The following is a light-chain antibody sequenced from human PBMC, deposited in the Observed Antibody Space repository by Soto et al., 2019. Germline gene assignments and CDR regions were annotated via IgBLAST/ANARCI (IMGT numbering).Light chain of an antibody. CDR3: SSYTSSSTYV. J-gene: IGLJ1*01. CDR1: SSDVGGYNY. Sequence: QSVLTQPASVSGSPGQSITISCTGTSSDVGGYNYVSWYQQYPGKVPKLMIYDVRNRPSGVSNRFSGSKSGDTASLTISGLQADDEADYYCSSYTSSSTYVFGTGTKVTVL. CDR2: DVR. V-gene: IGLV2-14*01.